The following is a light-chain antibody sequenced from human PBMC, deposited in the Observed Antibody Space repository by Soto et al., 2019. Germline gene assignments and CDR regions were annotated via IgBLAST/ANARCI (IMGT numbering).Light chain of an antibody. J-gene: IGKJ5*01. CDR2: DAS. CDR3: QQRNTWPPIT. Sequence: EIVLTQSPVTLSLSPGERATLSCRASQSVRTYLAWYQVKPGQAPRLLIYDASRRASGVPARFSGSGSGTYFTLTIGSLDPEDFALYFCQQRNTWPPITVGQGKRLEIK. CDR1: QSVRTY. V-gene: IGKV3-11*01.